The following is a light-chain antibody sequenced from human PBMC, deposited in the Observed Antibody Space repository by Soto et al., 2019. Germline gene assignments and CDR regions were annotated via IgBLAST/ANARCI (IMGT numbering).Light chain of an antibody. J-gene: IGKJ1*01. V-gene: IGKV2-30*01. CDR1: QSLVYSDGNTY. CDR3: METTHGWT. CDR2: KVS. Sequence: DVVMTQSPLSLPVTLGQPASISCRSSQSLVYSDGNTYLSWFQQRPGQSPRRLIYKVSDRDSGVPDRFSGSGSGTDFTLKISRVEAEDVGVYYCMETTHGWTFGQGTKVEI.